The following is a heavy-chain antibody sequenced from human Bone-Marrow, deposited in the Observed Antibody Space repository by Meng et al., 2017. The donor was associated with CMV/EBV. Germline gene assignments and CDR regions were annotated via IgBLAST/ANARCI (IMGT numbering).Heavy chain of an antibody. CDR1: GGSISSYY. J-gene: IGHJ4*02. CDR3: ASLQRGSSWYLDY. D-gene: IGHD6-13*01. Sequence: SETLSLTCTVSGGSISSYYWSWIRQPPGKGLEWIGYVFYTGSTNYKPSVKSRVTISVDTSKNQFSLKLSSVTAADTAVYYCASLQRGSSWYLDYWGQGTLVTVSS. V-gene: IGHV4-59*08. CDR2: VFYTGST.